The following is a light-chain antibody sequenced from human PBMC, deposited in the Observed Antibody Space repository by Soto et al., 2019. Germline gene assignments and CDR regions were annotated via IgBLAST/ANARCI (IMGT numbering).Light chain of an antibody. CDR1: QSVGTY. V-gene: IGKV3-11*01. Sequence: EIVLTQSPPTLSLSPGERATLSCRASQSVGTYLAWYQHKPGQAPRLLIYDAFNRATGIPTRFSGSGSGTDFTLTISSLEPEDFAVYYCQQRTNWLLTFGPGTRVDIK. J-gene: IGKJ3*01. CDR2: DAF. CDR3: QQRTNWLLT.